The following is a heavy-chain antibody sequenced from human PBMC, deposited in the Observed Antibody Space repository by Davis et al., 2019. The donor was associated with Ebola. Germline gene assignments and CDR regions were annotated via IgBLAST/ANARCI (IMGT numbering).Heavy chain of an antibody. Sequence: GESLKISCAASGFTFSSYTMNWVRQAPGKGLEWVSAISGSGGSTYYADSVKRRFTISRDNSKNTLYLQMNSLRVEDTAVYYCAKDQQAKRGLGAFDIWGQGTMVTVSS. CDR1: GFTFSSYT. CDR2: ISGSGGST. CDR3: AKDQQAKRGLGAFDI. V-gene: IGHV3-23*01. D-gene: IGHD6-13*01. J-gene: IGHJ3*02.